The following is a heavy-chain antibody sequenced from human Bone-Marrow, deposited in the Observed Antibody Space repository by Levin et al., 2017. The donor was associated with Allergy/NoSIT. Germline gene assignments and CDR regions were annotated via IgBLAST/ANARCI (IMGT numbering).Heavy chain of an antibody. J-gene: IGHJ3*01. CDR1: GFIFSRYS. CDR2: MSSDGTHK. CDR3: ARGQGADYVDAFDV. Sequence: GGSLRLSCAASGFIFSRYSMHWVRQAPAKGLEWVATMSSDGTHKYYTDSAMGRFTISRDNSQKTLSLQMNSLRPDDTAVYFCARGQGADYVDAFDVWGQGTMVTVSS. D-gene: IGHD4/OR15-4a*01. V-gene: IGHV3-30-3*01.